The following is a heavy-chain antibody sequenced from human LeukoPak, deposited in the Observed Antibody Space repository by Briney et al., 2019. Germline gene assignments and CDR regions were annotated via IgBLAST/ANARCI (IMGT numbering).Heavy chain of an antibody. J-gene: IGHJ3*02. CDR1: GFTVRTNY. CDR3: ARDRAFDI. V-gene: IGHV3-66*01. CDR2: IYSGGNT. Sequence: GGSLRLSCAVSGFTVRTNYLSRVRQGPGKGLEWVSVIYSGGNTSYADSVKGRFTISRDNFKNTVYLQMNSLRVEGTAVYYCARDRAFDIWGQGTMVTVSS.